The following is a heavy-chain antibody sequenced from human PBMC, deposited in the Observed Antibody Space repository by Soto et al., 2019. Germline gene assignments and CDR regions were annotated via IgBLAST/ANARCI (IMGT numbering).Heavy chain of an antibody. D-gene: IGHD1-1*01. CDR2: INPSGGST. Sequence: ASVKVSCKASGYTFTSYYMHWVRQAPGQGLEWMGIINPSGGSTSYAQKFQGRVTMTRDTSTSTVYMELSSLRSEDTAVYYCATFQLEMDYYYYGMDVWGQGTTVTSP. V-gene: IGHV1-46*01. CDR1: GYTFTSYY. J-gene: IGHJ6*02. CDR3: ATFQLEMDYYYYGMDV.